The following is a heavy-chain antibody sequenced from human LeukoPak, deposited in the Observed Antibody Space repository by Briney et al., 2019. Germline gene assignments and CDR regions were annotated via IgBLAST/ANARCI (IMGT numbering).Heavy chain of an antibody. Sequence: GGSLRLSCAASGFTFRSYAMSWVRQAPGEGLEWVANMKQDGSEQYYVDSVKGRFTISRDNAKNSMYLQMNSLRAEDTAVYYCARDVAIFGVVIQYYFDYWGQGTLVTVSS. CDR1: GFTFRSYA. J-gene: IGHJ4*02. CDR2: MKQDGSEQ. D-gene: IGHD3-3*01. V-gene: IGHV3-7*01. CDR3: ARDVAIFGVVIQYYFDY.